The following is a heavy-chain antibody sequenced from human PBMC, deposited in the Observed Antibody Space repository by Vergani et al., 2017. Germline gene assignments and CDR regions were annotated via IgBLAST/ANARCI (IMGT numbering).Heavy chain of an antibody. V-gene: IGHV4-31*03. CDR2: IYSTGST. D-gene: IGHD3-22*01. J-gene: IGHJ4*02. CDR3: ARMGGYDKGDGFRNAYFDS. Sequence: QVQLQESGPGLVKPSQTLSLTCSVSGDSISSGVYYWKWIRQHPGKGLECMGHIYSTGSTHHNPSLRRRINMSVDTSKNQFSLKLNSVTAADTAMYYCARMGGYDKGDGFRNAYFDSWGPGILVTVSS. CDR1: GDSISSGVYY.